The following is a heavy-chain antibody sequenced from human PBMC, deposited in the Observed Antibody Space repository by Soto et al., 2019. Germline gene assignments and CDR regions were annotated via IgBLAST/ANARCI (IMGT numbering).Heavy chain of an antibody. J-gene: IGHJ4*02. CDR2: ISYDGSNK. D-gene: IGHD3-22*01. V-gene: IGHV3-30-3*01. Sequence: QVQLVESGGGVVQPGRSLRLSCAASGFTFSSYAMHWVRQAPGKGLEWVAVISYDGSNKYYADSVKGRFTISRDNSKNTLYLQMNILRAEDTAVYYCARGYDSSALDYWGQGTLVTVSS. CDR1: GFTFSSYA. CDR3: ARGYDSSALDY.